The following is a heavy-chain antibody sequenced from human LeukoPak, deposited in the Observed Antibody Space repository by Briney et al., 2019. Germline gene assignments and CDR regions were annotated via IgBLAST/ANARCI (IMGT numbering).Heavy chain of an antibody. V-gene: IGHV4-34*01. CDR3: ARAGPTMVRGVITRLLPHYYYGMDV. CDR1: GGSFSSYY. CDR2: INHSGST. Sequence: SETLSLTCAVYGGSFSSYYWSWIRQPPGKGLEWIGEINHSGSTNYNPSLKSRVTISVDTSKNQFSLKLSSVTAADTAVYYCARAGPTMVRGVITRLLPHYYYGMDVWGQGTTVTVSS. J-gene: IGHJ6*02. D-gene: IGHD3-10*01.